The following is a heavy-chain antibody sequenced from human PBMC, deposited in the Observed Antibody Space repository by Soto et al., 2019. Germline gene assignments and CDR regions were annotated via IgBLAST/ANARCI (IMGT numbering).Heavy chain of an antibody. J-gene: IGHJ4*02. CDR1: GGTLTNFINYP. V-gene: IGHV1-69*06. CDR2: IVPNIGTV. Sequence: QMQLVQSGAEVKKPGSSVKVSCKASGGTLTNFINYPINWVRQAPGQGLEWMGGIVPNIGTVNYAQKFQGRVTITADKSTGTAHMELSSLRSEDTALYYCARRDTGGFLRSFDNWGQGTLVTVSS. CDR3: ARRDTGGFLRSFDN. D-gene: IGHD2-8*02.